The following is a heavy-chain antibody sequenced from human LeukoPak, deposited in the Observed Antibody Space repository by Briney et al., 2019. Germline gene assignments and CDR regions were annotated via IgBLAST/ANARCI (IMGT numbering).Heavy chain of an antibody. J-gene: IGHJ5*02. Sequence: GGSLRPSCAASGFTFSSYAMSWVRQAPGKGLEGVSAISGSGGSTYYADSGNGRFPISRDNSKNTLYLQMNSLRAEDTAVYYCAKKGDHYGNYDLHNWFDPWGQGTLVTVSS. CDR1: GFTFSSYA. V-gene: IGHV3-23*01. CDR2: ISGSGGST. D-gene: IGHD4-11*01. CDR3: AKKGDHYGNYDLHNWFDP.